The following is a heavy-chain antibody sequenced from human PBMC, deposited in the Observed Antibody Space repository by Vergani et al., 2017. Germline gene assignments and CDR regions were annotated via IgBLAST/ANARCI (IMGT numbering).Heavy chain of an antibody. CDR3: ARHDGGYSSGWYHMDV. D-gene: IGHD6-19*01. Sequence: QVRLQESGPGLVKPSETLSLTCTVSGGSISSSSYYWGWIRQPPGKGLEWIGSIYYSGSTYYNPSLKSRVTISVDTSKNQFSLKLSSVTAADTAVYYCARHDGGYSSGWYHMDVWGQGTTVTVSS. J-gene: IGHJ6*02. CDR1: GGSISSSSYY. V-gene: IGHV4-39*01. CDR2: IYYSGST.